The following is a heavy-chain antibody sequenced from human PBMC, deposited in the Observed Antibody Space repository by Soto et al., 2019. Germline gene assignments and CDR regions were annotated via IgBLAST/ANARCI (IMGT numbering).Heavy chain of an antibody. D-gene: IGHD2-15*01. CDR1: GFTFSSYA. Sequence: EVQLLESGGGLVQPGGSLRLSCAASGFTFSSYAMSWVRQAPGKGLEWVSAISGSGGSTYYADSVKGRFTISRDNSKKPLHMILNRMRDEETAVYYCAKVSDIVVVVAAASRDYWGQGTLVTVSS. J-gene: IGHJ4*02. CDR2: ISGSGGST. V-gene: IGHV3-23*01. CDR3: AKVSDIVVVVAAASRDY.